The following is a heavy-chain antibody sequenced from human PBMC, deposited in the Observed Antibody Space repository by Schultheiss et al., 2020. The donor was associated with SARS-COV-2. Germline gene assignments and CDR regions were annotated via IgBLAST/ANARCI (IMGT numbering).Heavy chain of an antibody. CDR2: IYHSGST. Sequence: SETLSLTCTVSGGSISSYYWGWIRQPPGKGLEWIGSIYHSGSTYYNPSLKSRVTISVDTSKNQFSLKLSSVTAADTAVYYCARLHGYCSSTSCYSNPDYWGQGTLVTVSS. D-gene: IGHD2-2*01. CDR1: GGSISSYY. V-gene: IGHV4-38-2*02. CDR3: ARLHGYCSSTSCYSNPDY. J-gene: IGHJ4*02.